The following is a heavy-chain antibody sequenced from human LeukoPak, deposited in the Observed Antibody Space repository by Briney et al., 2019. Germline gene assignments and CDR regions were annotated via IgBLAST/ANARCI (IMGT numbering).Heavy chain of an antibody. CDR2: ISSSSSYI. Sequence: GGSLRLSCAASGFTFSSYSMNWVRQAPGKGLEWVSSISSSSSYIYYADSVKGRFTISRDNAKNSPYLQMNSLRAEDTAVYYCAREFVLGDYDYWGQGTLVTVSS. J-gene: IGHJ4*02. CDR3: AREFVLGDYDY. CDR1: GFTFSSYS. D-gene: IGHD2-21*01. V-gene: IGHV3-21*01.